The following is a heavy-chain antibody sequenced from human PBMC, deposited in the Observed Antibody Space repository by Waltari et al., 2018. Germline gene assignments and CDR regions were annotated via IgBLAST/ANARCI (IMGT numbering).Heavy chain of an antibody. CDR3: ARDVAGAAAGGWYFDL. CDR2: IYYSGST. Sequence: QLQLQESGPGLVKPSETLSLTCTVSGGSISSSSYYWGLIRQPPGKGLEWIGSIYYSGSTYYNPSLKSRVTISVDTSKNQFSLKLSSVTAADTAVYYCARDVAGAAAGGWYFDLWGRGTLVTVSS. V-gene: IGHV4-39*07. D-gene: IGHD6-13*01. J-gene: IGHJ2*01. CDR1: GGSISSSSYY.